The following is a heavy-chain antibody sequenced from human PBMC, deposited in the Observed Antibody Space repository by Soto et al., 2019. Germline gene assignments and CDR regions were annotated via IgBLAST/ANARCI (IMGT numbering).Heavy chain of an antibody. CDR1: GFTFSSYA. CDR2: ISGSGGST. J-gene: IGHJ4*02. Sequence: EVPLLESGGGLVQPGGSLRLSCAASGFTFSSYAMSWVRQAPGKGLEWVSAISGSGGSTYYADSVKGRFTISRDNSKNTLYLQMNSLRAEDTAVYYCAIHRDYYDSSGYGYWGQGTLVTVSS. CDR3: AIHRDYYDSSGYGY. D-gene: IGHD3-22*01. V-gene: IGHV3-23*01.